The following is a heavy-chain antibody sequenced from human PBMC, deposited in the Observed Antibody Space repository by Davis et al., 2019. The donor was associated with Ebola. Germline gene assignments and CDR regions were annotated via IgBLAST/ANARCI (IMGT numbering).Heavy chain of an antibody. Sequence: PGGSLRLSCAASGFTFSSYSMNWVRQAPGKGLEWVSSISSSSSYIYYADSVKGRFTISRDNAKNSLYLQMNSLSAEDTAVYYCASQVVAAIDYWGQGTLVTVSS. CDR2: ISSSSSYI. V-gene: IGHV3-21*01. CDR1: GFTFSSYS. J-gene: IGHJ4*02. D-gene: IGHD5-12*01. CDR3: ASQVVAAIDY.